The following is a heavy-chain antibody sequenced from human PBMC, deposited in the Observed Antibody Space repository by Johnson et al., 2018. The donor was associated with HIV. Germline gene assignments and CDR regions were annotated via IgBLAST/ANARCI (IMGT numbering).Heavy chain of an antibody. CDR2: IYCGGRT. J-gene: IGHJ3*01. CDR1: GFSVSSNY. Sequence: VQLVESGGGLVQPGGSLRLSCSASGFSVSSNYMSWVRQAPGKGLAWVSSIYCGGRTYYADSVKGRFSISRDTSKNTLDLQMNSLRAEDTAGKSCATLWFGEVSVSDAFDVWGQGTMVTVSS. V-gene: IGHV3-66*02. D-gene: IGHD3-10*01. CDR3: ATLWFGEVSVSDAFDV.